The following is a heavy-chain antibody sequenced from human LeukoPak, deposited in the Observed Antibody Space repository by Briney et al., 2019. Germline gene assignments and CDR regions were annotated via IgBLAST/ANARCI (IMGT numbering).Heavy chain of an antibody. Sequence: PGGSLRLSCAASGFIFTSFAMHWVRQAPGKGLEYVSAVGTEGVSAYHANSVKGRFTISRDNSKNTLYLEIDSLRPEDTAVYYCVRGGCTTSTCYDYWGQGTLVTVSS. CDR2: VGTEGVSA. J-gene: IGHJ4*02. CDR1: GFIFTSFA. CDR3: VRGGCTTSTCYDY. D-gene: IGHD2-2*01. V-gene: IGHV3-64*01.